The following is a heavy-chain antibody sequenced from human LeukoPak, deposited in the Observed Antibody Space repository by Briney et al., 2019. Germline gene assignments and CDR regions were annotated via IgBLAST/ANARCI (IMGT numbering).Heavy chain of an antibody. Sequence: GGSLRLSCAASGFTVSSNYMSWVRQAPGKGLEWVSAIYSGGSTYYADSVKGRFTISRDNSKNALYLQMNSLRAEDTAVYYCARDLGTRDYYDSSGSAWGQGTLVTVSS. CDR1: GFTVSSNY. D-gene: IGHD3-22*01. J-gene: IGHJ5*02. V-gene: IGHV3-53*01. CDR2: IYSGGST. CDR3: ARDLGTRDYYDSSGSA.